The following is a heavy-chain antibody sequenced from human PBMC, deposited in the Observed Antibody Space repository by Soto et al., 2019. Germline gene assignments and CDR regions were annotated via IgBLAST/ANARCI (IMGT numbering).Heavy chain of an antibody. CDR3: ARVGQQLPPLYFDL. Sequence: QVQLQQWGAGLLKPSETLSLTCAVYGGSFSGYYWSWIRQPPGKGLEWIGEINHSGSTNYNPSLKSRVTISVDTSKNQFSLRLGSVPAADTAVNYCARVGQQLPPLYFDLWGRGTLVTVSS. D-gene: IGHD6-13*01. J-gene: IGHJ2*01. V-gene: IGHV4-34*01. CDR1: GGSFSGYY. CDR2: INHSGST.